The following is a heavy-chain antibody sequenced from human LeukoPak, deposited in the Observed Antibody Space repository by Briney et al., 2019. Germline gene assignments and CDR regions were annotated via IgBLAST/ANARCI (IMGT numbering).Heavy chain of an antibody. CDR1: GFTVDSNY. Sequence: PGGSLRLSCAASGFTVDSNYLSWVRQAPGKGLEWVSTIYTGGNTYYAASVKGRFTISRDFSKNTVFLHMNSLRAEDKAMDYCARGDDSGDYDCFDYWGQATLVTVSS. J-gene: IGHJ4*02. V-gene: IGHV3-53*01. CDR3: ARGDDSGDYDCFDY. CDR2: IYTGGNT. D-gene: IGHD3-22*01.